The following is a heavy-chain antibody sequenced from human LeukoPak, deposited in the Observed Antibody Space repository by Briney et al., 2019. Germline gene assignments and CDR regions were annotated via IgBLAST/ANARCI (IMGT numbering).Heavy chain of an antibody. J-gene: IGHJ4*02. CDR1: AFTFSSYW. CDR2: IKQDGSDK. D-gene: IGHD5-24*01. CDR3: ATRDGSPGY. V-gene: IGHV3-7*01. Sequence: GSLSLSCAASAFTFSSYWMSWVRPAPGKGLEWVANIKQDGSDKYYVDSVKGRFTISRDNAKNSLYLQMNSLRAEDTAVYYCATRDGSPGYWGQGTLVTVSS.